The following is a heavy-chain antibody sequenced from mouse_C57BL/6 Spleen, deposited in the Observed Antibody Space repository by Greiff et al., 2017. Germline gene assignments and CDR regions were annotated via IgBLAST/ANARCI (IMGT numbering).Heavy chain of an antibody. CDR1: GFTFSDSG. Sequence: EVQLVESGGGLVKPGGSLKLSCAASGFTFSDSGMHWVRQAPEKGLEWVAYISSGCNTIYYADTVKGRFTISRDNAKNTLFLQRTSLRSADTAMYYCARNGNYDAMDYWGQGTSVTVSS. V-gene: IGHV5-17*01. D-gene: IGHD2-1*01. J-gene: IGHJ4*01. CDR3: ARNGNYDAMDY. CDR2: ISSGCNTI.